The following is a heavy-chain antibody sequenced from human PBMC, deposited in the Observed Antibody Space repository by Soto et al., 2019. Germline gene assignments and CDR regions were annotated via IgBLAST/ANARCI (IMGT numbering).Heavy chain of an antibody. D-gene: IGHD3-3*01. CDR3: ARDRYSYYDFWSGSLPYYYYGMDV. J-gene: IGHJ6*02. V-gene: IGHV3-7*01. CDR2: IKQGGSEK. Sequence: GGSLRLSCAASGFTFSNYWMNWVRQAPGKGLEWVANIKQGGSEKYYVDSVKGRFTISRDNAKNSLYLQMNSLRAEDTAVYYCARDRYSYYDFWSGSLPYYYYGMDVWGQGTTVTVPS. CDR1: GFTFSNYW.